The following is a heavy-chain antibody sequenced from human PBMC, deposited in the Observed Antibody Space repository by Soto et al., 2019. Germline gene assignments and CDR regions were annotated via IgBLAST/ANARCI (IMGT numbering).Heavy chain of an antibody. CDR2: ISHDGNSH. V-gene: IGHV3-30*18. J-gene: IGHJ3*01. CDR1: GFSFSNYG. Sequence: QVHLVESGGGVVQPGRSLRLSCEGSGFSFSNYGIHWVRQAPGKELEWVAVISHDGNSHHLADSVRGRFTISRDNSKNTVFLHMTSLRREDSAVYHCVKAQERSAQYFAVVITAFDFWGQGTMVTVSS. D-gene: IGHD3-22*01. CDR3: VKAQERSAQYFAVVITAFDF.